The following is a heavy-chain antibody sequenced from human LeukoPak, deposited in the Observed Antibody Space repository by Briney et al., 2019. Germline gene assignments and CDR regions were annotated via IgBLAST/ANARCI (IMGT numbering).Heavy chain of an antibody. J-gene: IGHJ6*04. V-gene: IGHV4-4*09. CDR1: GGPISGYY. D-gene: IGHD3-16*01. CDR2: IYSSGST. CDR3: ARFTYTTRPSDV. Sequence: SETLSLTCSVSGGPISGYYWSWIRQPPGQTLEWIGHIYSSGSTNYNPSLQSRVTMSVDTSMNQFSLRLSSVTAADTAVYYCARFTYTTRPSDVWGKGTTVTVSS.